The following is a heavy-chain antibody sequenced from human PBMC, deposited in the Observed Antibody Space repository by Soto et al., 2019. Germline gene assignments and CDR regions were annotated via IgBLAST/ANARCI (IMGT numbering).Heavy chain of an antibody. Sequence: GGSRRLSWAASGFTLSSYWTSWVRQAPGKGLEWVATIKQDGSEKYYVDSVKGRFTISRDNAKNSLYLQMNSLRAEDTAVYYWARDYKRLRAGTRGASDYYSRMDVWGQGTTVTVSS. V-gene: IGHV3-7*01. CDR1: GFTLSSYW. D-gene: IGHD1-1*01. J-gene: IGHJ6*02. CDR2: IKQDGSEK. CDR3: ARDYKRLRAGTRGASDYYSRMDV.